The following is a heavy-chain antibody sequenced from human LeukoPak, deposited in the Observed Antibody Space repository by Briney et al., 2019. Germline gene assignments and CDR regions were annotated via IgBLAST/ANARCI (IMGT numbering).Heavy chain of an antibody. D-gene: IGHD3-10*01. Sequence: GGSLRLSCAASGFTFNNYWMSWVRQAPGKGLEWVANIKQDGSEKYYVDSVKGRFTISRDNAKNSLYLPMNSLRAEDTAVYYCARVSSKATVRGLITKKNYFYYYMDVWGKGTTVTVSS. CDR1: GFTFNNYW. CDR3: ARVSSKATVRGLITKKNYFYYYMDV. CDR2: IKQDGSEK. V-gene: IGHV3-7*01. J-gene: IGHJ6*03.